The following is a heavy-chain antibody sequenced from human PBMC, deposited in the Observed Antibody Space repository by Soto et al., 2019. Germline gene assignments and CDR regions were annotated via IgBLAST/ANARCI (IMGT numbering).Heavy chain of an antibody. Sequence: SETLSLTCTVSGGPISRNYWSWIRQPPGKGLEWIGYIYYSGSTNYNPSLKSRVTISVDTSKNQFSLKLSSVTAADTAMYYCARRYSSSFDYWGQGTLVTVSS. V-gene: IGHV4-59*08. D-gene: IGHD6-13*01. CDR3: ARRYSSSFDY. J-gene: IGHJ4*02. CDR1: GGPISRNY. CDR2: IYYSGST.